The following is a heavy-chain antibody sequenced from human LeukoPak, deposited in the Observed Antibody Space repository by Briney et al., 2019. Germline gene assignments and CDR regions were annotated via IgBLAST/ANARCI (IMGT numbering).Heavy chain of an antibody. CDR2: IYSGGST. Sequence: GGSLRLSCAASGFTVSSNYMSWVRQAPGKGLEWVSVIYSGGSTYYADSVKGRFTISRDNSKNTLYLQMNSLRAEDTAVYYCASLGAPSWVAQNDAFDIWGQGTMVTVSS. CDR3: ASLGAPSWVAQNDAFDI. V-gene: IGHV3-53*01. CDR1: GFTVSSNY. D-gene: IGHD3-16*01. J-gene: IGHJ3*02.